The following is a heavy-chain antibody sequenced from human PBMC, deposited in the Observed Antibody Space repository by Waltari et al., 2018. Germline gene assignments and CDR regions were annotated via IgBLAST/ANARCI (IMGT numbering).Heavy chain of an antibody. CDR2: IIPIFGTA. Sequence: QVQLVQSGAEVTKPGSSVKVSCKASGGTFSSYAINWVRQSPGQGLEWMGGIIPIFGTANYAQKFQGRVTITADESTSTAYMELSSLRSEDTAVYYCAREFRIVGATSAFDIWGQGTMVTVSS. D-gene: IGHD1-26*01. V-gene: IGHV1-69*12. CDR3: AREFRIVGATSAFDI. CDR1: GGTFSSYA. J-gene: IGHJ3*02.